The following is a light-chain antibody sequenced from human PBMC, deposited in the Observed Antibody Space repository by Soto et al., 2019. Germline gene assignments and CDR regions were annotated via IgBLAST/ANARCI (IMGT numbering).Light chain of an antibody. J-gene: IGKJ2*01. CDR1: QIVSSY. Sequence: EIVLTQSPATLALSPGEIATLSCRASQIVSSYLAWYQQKPGQAHRLLIYDASNMATGTPARFSGSGSGTDFTLTISSLEPEDFAVYYCQQRSNWPRTFGQGTKLEIK. V-gene: IGKV3-11*01. CDR3: QQRSNWPRT. CDR2: DAS.